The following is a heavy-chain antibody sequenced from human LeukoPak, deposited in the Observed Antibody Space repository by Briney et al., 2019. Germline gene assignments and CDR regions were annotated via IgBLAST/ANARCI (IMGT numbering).Heavy chain of an antibody. CDR1: SGSISRSNW. CDR3: ARGGDGGYSLGY. CDR2: ISHSGST. D-gene: IGHD4-23*01. V-gene: IGHV4-4*02. J-gene: IGHJ4*02. Sequence: SETLSLTCAVSSGSISRSNWWSWVRQPPGKGLGGIGEISHSGSTNYNPSLKTRVTISADKSKNQFSLKLSAVTAADTAVYFCARGGDGGYSLGYWGQGTLVIVSS.